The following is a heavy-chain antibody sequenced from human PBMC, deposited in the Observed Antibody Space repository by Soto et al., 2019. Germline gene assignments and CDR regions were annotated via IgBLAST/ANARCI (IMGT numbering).Heavy chain of an antibody. V-gene: IGHV1-2*04. CDR2: INPNSGGT. CDR1: GYTFTGYY. CDR3: ARVRSGDPDDAFDI. Sequence: ASVKVSCKASGYTFTGYYMHWARQAPGQGLEWMGWINPNSGGTNYAQKFQGWVTMTRDTSISTAYMELSRLRSDDTAVYYCARVRSGDPDDAFDIWGQGTMVTVSS. J-gene: IGHJ3*02. D-gene: IGHD7-27*01.